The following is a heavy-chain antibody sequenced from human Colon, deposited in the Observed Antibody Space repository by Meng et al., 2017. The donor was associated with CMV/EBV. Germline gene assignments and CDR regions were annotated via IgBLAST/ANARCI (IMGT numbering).Heavy chain of an antibody. D-gene: IGHD6-13*01. CDR1: RFTFSTYS. V-gene: IGHV3-21*06. J-gene: IGHJ4*02. Sequence: GESLKISCAASRFTFSTYSMNWVRQAPGKGLEWVSSISHNGNDKYYADSVKGRFTLSRDNAQNSVYLQMDSLTAEDTAIYYCARGWPPDYWGQGTLVTVSS. CDR2: ISHNGNDK. CDR3: ARGWPPDY.